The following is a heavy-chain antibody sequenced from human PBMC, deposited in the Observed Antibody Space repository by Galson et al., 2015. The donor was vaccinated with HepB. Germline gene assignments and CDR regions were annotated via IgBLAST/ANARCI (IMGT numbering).Heavy chain of an antibody. CDR1: GYTFTSYG. V-gene: IGHV1-18*04. J-gene: IGHJ4*02. CDR3: ARDKFTMIRGVIGDDS. Sequence: SVKVSCKASGYTFTSYGINWVRQAPGQGLEWMGWISAYNGNTNYAQKLQGRVTMTTDTSTSTAYMELRSLRSDDTAVYYCARDKFTMIRGVIGDDSWGQGTLVTVSS. CDR2: ISAYNGNT. D-gene: IGHD3-10*01.